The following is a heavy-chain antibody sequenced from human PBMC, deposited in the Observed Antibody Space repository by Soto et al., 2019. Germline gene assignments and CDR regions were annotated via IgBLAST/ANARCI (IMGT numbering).Heavy chain of an antibody. J-gene: IGHJ6*02. CDR2: IYHSGST. CDR1: GGSISSSNW. Sequence: PSETLSLTCAVSGGSISSSNWWGWVRQPPGKGLEWIGEIYHSGSTNYNPSLKSRVTISVDKSKNQFSLKLSSVTAADTAVYYCARYDFWSGYPEGNYYYYGMDVWGQGTTVTVSS. V-gene: IGHV4-4*02. D-gene: IGHD3-3*01. CDR3: ARYDFWSGYPEGNYYYYGMDV.